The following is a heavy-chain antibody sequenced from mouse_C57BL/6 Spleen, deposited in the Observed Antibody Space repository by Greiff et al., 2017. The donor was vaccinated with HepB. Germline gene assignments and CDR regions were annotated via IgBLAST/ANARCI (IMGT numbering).Heavy chain of an antibody. J-gene: IGHJ4*01. D-gene: IGHD2-14*01. CDR3: ARGRYRRAMDY. Sequence: EVQLQQSGPVLVKPGASVKMSCKASGYTFTDYYMNWVKQSHGKSLEWIGVINPYNGGTSYNQKFKGKATLTVDKSSSTAYMELNSLTSEDSAVYYCARGRYRRAMDYWGQGTSVTVSS. CDR2: INPYNGGT. CDR1: GYTFTDYY. V-gene: IGHV1-19*01.